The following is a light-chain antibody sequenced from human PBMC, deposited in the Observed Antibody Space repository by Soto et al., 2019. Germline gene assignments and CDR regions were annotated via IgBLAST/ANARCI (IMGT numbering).Light chain of an antibody. J-gene: IGKJ2*01. CDR3: QQANSFPVT. V-gene: IGKV1-12*01. Sequence: DIQMTQSPASVSASVGDSVTITCRASQGVSTWIAWFQQKPGQAPKLLIYAASLLQSGVPSRFNGSGSGTEFTLTISSLQPEDSATYFCQQANSFPVTFGQGTKVEI. CDR2: AAS. CDR1: QGVSTW.